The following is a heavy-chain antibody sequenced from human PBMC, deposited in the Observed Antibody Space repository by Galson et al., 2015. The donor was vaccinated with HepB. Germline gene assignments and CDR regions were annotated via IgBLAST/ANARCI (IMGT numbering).Heavy chain of an antibody. CDR2: IWYDGSNK. Sequence: SLRLSCAASGFTFSSYGMHWVRQAPGKGLEWVAVIWYDGSNKYYADSVKGRFTISRDNAKNTLYLQMNSLRAEDTAVYYCARPLSSSWYQPSYRFDYWGQGTLVTVSS. V-gene: IGHV3-33*01. CDR1: GFTFSSYG. J-gene: IGHJ4*02. D-gene: IGHD6-13*01. CDR3: ARPLSSSWYQPSYRFDY.